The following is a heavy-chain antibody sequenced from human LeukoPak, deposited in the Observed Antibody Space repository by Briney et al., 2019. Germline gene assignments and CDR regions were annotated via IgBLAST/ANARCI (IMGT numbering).Heavy chain of an antibody. CDR1: GGSISSYY. CDR3: ARDGANIVVDF. D-gene: IGHD2-15*01. J-gene: IGHJ4*02. CDR2: IYYSGST. Sequence: SETLSLTCTVSGGSISSYYWSWIRQPAGKGLEWIGRIYYSGSTYYNPSLKSRVTISVDTSKNQFSLKLSSVTAADTAVYYCARDGANIVVDFWGQGTLVTVSS. V-gene: IGHV4-4*07.